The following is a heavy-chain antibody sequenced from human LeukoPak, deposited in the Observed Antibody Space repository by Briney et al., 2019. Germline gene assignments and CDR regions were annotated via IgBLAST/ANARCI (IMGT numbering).Heavy chain of an antibody. V-gene: IGHV4-34*01. CDR1: GGSFSGYY. D-gene: IGHD2-2*01. Sequence: SETLSLTCAVYGGSFSGYYWSWIRQPPGKGLEWIGEINHSGSTNYNPSLKSRVTISVDTSKNQFSLKPSSVTAADTAVYYCARVRNCSSTSCLDYWGQGTLVTVSS. J-gene: IGHJ4*02. CDR2: INHSGST. CDR3: ARVRNCSSTSCLDY.